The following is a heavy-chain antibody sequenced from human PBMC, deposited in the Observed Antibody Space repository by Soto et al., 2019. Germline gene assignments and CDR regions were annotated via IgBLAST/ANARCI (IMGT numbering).Heavy chain of an antibody. Sequence: QVQLVQSGAEVKKPGASVKVSCKASGYTFTSYAISWVRQAPGQGLEWMGWISDYNGNTKDAQKLQGRVTLTTDTSTSKAYMELRSLRSDDAAVYYCARDTAMALPEAWGQGTLVTVSS. D-gene: IGHD5-18*01. CDR1: GYTFTSYA. J-gene: IGHJ4*02. CDR2: ISDYNGNT. CDR3: ARDTAMALPEA. V-gene: IGHV1-18*01.